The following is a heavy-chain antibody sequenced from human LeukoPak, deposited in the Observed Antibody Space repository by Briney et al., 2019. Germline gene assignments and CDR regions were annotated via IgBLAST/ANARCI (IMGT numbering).Heavy chain of an antibody. CDR3: ARSRITIFGVVTP. CDR1: GGSFSGYY. D-gene: IGHD3-3*01. V-gene: IGHV4-34*01. Sequence: SETLSLTCAVYGGSFSGYYWSWIRQPPGKGLEWIGEINHSGSTNYNPSLKSRFTISVDTSKNQFSLKLSSVTAADTAVYYCARSRITIFGVVTPWGQGTLVTVSS. J-gene: IGHJ5*02. CDR2: INHSGST.